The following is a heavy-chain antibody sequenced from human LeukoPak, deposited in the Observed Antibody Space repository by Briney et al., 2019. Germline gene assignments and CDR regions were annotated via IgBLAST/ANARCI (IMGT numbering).Heavy chain of an antibody. J-gene: IGHJ4*02. CDR2: ISAYNGNT. D-gene: IGHD3-22*01. V-gene: IGHV1-18*01. CDR3: AREVGGEYYDSTSFDY. CDR1: GYTFTSYG. Sequence: ASVKVSRKASGYTFTSYGISWVRQAPGQGLEWMGWISAYNGNTNYAQKLQGRVTMTTDTSTSTAYMELSSLRSEDTAVYYCAREVGGEYYDSTSFDYWGQGTLVTVSS.